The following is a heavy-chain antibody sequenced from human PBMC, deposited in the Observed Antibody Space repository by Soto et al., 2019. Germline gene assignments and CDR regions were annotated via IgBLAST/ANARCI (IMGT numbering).Heavy chain of an antibody. CDR1: GGSFSGYY. CDR3: ARQGAQEYCSSTSCYEGHIDY. V-gene: IGHV4-34*01. CDR2: INHSGST. D-gene: IGHD2-2*01. J-gene: IGHJ4*02. Sequence: SETLSLTCAVYGGSFSGYYWSWIRQPPGKGLEWIGEINHSGSTNYNPSLKSRVTISVDTSKNQFSLKLSSVTAADTAVYYCARQGAQEYCSSTSCYEGHIDYWGQETLVTVSS.